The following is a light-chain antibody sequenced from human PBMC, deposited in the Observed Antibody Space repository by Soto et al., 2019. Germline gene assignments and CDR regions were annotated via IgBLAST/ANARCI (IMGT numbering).Light chain of an antibody. CDR3: SSYTSSSTPLV. CDR2: DVT. Sequence: QSALTQPASVSGSPGQSIIISCTGTSSDVGGYNYVSWYQQHPGKAPKLMIYDVTNRPSGVSNRFSGSKSGNTASLTISGLQAEDEADYYCSSYTSSSTPLVFGGGTKVTVL. J-gene: IGLJ3*02. V-gene: IGLV2-14*01. CDR1: SSDVGGYNY.